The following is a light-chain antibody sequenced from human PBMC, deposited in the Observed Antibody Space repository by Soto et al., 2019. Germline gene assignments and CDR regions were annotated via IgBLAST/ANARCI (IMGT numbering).Light chain of an antibody. Sequence: EIVLTQSPGTLSLSPGERATLSCRASQSVSSDYLAWYQQKPGQAPRLLIFGASIRATGIPDRFSGSGSGKDFTLTIRRLEPEDFAVYYCQQYGRSPRVTFGGGTKVEI. CDR3: QQYGRSPRVT. CDR1: QSVSSDY. CDR2: GAS. V-gene: IGKV3-20*01. J-gene: IGKJ4*01.